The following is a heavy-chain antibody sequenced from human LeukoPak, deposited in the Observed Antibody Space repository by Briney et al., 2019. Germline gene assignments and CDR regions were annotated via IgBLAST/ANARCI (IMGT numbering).Heavy chain of an antibody. Sequence: GGSLRLSCAASGFTFSSYSMSWVRQAPGKGLEWVSGISGSGESTYYADSVKGRFTIFRDNPKNTLYLQMNSLRAEDTALYYCAKRGDSGACNGYWGQGTLVTVSS. CDR3: AKRGDSGACNGY. CDR2: ISGSGEST. J-gene: IGHJ4*02. V-gene: IGHV3-23*01. D-gene: IGHD2-21*01. CDR1: GFTFSSYS.